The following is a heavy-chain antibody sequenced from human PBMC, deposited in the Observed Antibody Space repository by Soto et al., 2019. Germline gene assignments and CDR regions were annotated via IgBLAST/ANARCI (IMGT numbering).Heavy chain of an antibody. D-gene: IGHD3-10*01. CDR3: ASVSGVFYGSGTKIDY. J-gene: IGHJ4*02. CDR2: IYYSGST. Sequence: SETLSLTCTVSGGSISSGGYYWSWIRQHPGKGLEWIGYIYYSGSTYYNPSLKSRVTISVDTSKNQFSLKLSSVTAADTAVYYCASVSGVFYGSGTKIDYWGQGTLVTISS. CDR1: GGSISSGGYY. V-gene: IGHV4-31*03.